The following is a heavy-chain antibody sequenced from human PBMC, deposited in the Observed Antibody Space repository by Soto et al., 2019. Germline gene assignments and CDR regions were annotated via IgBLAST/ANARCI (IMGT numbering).Heavy chain of an antibody. J-gene: IGHJ4*02. CDR1: GFSLSTSGVG. CDR3: AHSDNPEYYFDY. CDR2: IYWDDDK. D-gene: IGHD1-1*01. Sequence: QITLKESGPTLVKPTQTLTLTCTFSGFSLSTSGVGVGWIRQPPGKALEWLALIYWDDDKRYSPSLTSRLTITKDTSKNPVVLTTTNMDPVDTATYYCAHSDNPEYYFDYWGQGTLVTVSS. V-gene: IGHV2-5*02.